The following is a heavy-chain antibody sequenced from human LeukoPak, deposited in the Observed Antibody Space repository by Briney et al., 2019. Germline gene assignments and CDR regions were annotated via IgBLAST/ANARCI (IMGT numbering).Heavy chain of an antibody. CDR1: GLGLSSYA. CDR3: ARGVTVHLRFVDGLSLYFDN. CDR2: ISLNGNST. D-gene: IGHD3-9*01. V-gene: IGHV3-23*01. J-gene: IGHJ4*02. Sequence: GGSLRLSRAASGLGLSSYAMSWIRQAPGKGLAGVSVISLNGNSTYSADSVKGRFSVSRDNSKNTLYLQMSGLSDEDTAIYYCARGVTVHLRFVDGLSLYFDNWGQGTLVTVSS.